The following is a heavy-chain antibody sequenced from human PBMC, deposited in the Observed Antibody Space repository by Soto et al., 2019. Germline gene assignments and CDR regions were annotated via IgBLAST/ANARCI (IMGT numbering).Heavy chain of an antibody. D-gene: IGHD2-15*01. CDR2: ISSSSSYI. CDR3: ARLGYCSGGSCSYYYYYYGMDV. J-gene: IGHJ6*02. V-gene: IGHV3-21*01. Sequence: PGGSLRLSCAASGFTFSSYSMNWVRQAPGKGLEWVSSISSSSSYIYYADSVKGRFTISRDNAKNSPYLQMNSLRAEDTAVYYCARLGYCSGGSCSYYYYYYGMDVWGQGTTVTVSS. CDR1: GFTFSSYS.